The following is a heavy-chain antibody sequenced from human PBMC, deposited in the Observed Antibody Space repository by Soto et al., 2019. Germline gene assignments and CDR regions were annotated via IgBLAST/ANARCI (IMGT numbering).Heavy chain of an antibody. J-gene: IGHJ4*02. CDR2: IIPSLGTA. Sequence: QVILAQSGAEVKKPGSSVKVSCKVSGGSFSSFSINWVRQAPGQRFEWMGGIIPSLGTANFTQKFQDRVTFTAAESTATAYMTLSSLTSEDTAFYYCTSFDSNGYYPQNHYWGPGTQVTVSS. CDR1: GGSFSSFS. CDR3: TSFDSNGYYPQNHY. V-gene: IGHV1-69*01. D-gene: IGHD3-22*01.